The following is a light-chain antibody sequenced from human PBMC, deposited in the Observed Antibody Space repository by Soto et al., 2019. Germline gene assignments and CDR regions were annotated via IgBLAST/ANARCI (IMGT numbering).Light chain of an antibody. CDR2: AAS. V-gene: IGKV1-39*01. J-gene: IGKJ2*01. Sequence: DIQMTQSPSSLSASVGDTVTITCRASQSISFYLNWYQQKPGKAPNLLIYAASSFQSGVPSRFSGSGSGTDFTLTISSLQPEDFATYYCQQSHSLPPTFGQGTKLEI. CDR1: QSISFY. CDR3: QQSHSLPPT.